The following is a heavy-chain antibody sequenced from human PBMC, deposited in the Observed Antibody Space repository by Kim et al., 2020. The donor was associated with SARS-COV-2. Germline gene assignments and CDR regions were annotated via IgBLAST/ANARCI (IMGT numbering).Heavy chain of an antibody. CDR1: GGSISSYY. CDR3: ARAGGLRYFDWSYYYYGM. CDR2: IYYSGST. J-gene: IGHJ6*01. D-gene: IGHD3-9*01. V-gene: IGHV4-59*01. Sequence: SETLSLTCTVSGGSISSYYWSWIRQPPGKGLEWIGYIYYSGSTNYNPSLKSRVTISVDTSKNQFSLKLSSVTAADTAVYYCARAGGLRYFDWSYYYYGM.